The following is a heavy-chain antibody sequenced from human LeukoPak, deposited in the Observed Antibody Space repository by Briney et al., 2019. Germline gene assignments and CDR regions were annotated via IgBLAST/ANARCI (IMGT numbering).Heavy chain of an antibody. Sequence: GGSLRLSCAASRFTFSSYSINCVRRAPGKGLEWVSSISSGSSHIFYEDSVKGRFTISRDNAKNSLFLQMNSLRVEDTAIYYCVRGGAGATASDVFDIWGQGTMVTVSS. V-gene: IGHV3-21*04. CDR1: RFTFSSYS. CDR2: ISSGSSHI. D-gene: IGHD5-12*01. J-gene: IGHJ3*02. CDR3: VRGGAGATASDVFDI.